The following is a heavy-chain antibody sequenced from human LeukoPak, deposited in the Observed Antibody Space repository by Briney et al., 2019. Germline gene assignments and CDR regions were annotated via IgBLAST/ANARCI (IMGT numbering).Heavy chain of an antibody. V-gene: IGHV4-34*01. CDR3: ARLGVTSPSWGYYYYMDV. Sequence: SETLSLTCAVYGGSFSGYYWSWIRQPPGKGLEWIGEINHSGSTNYNPSLKSRVTISVDTSKNQFSLKLSSVTAADTAVYYCARLGVTSPSWGYYYYMDVWGKGTTVTVSS. CDR2: INHSGST. D-gene: IGHD2-21*02. J-gene: IGHJ6*03. CDR1: GGSFSGYY.